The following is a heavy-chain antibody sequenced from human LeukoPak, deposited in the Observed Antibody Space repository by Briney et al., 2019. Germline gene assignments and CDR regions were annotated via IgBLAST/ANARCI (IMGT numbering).Heavy chain of an antibody. CDR3: ARGQLELSGLLWTRWFDP. V-gene: IGHV1-2*02. CDR1: GYTSTGYY. J-gene: IGHJ5*02. D-gene: IGHD1-7*01. Sequence: ASVKVSCKASGYTSTGYYMHWVRQAPGQGLEWMGWINPNSGGTNYAQKFQGRVTMTRDTSISTAYMELSRLRSDDTAVYYCARGQLELSGLLWTRWFDPWGQGTLVTVSS. CDR2: INPNSGGT.